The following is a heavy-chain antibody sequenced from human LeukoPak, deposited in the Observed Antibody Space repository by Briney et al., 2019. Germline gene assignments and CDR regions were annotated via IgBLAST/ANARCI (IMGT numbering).Heavy chain of an antibody. D-gene: IGHD6-19*01. CDR2: TSGSGRSI. CDR1: GLTFSSYA. J-gene: IGHJ4*02. CDR3: AKDMNSWRDGSGLEDYFDY. V-gene: IGHV3-23*01. Sequence: GRSLRLSCAASGLTFSSYAMSWVRQAPGKGLEWVSGTSGSGRSIHYADSVKGRFTISRDNSKNTLYLQMNSLRADDTAVYYCAKDMNSWRDGSGLEDYFDYWGQGTLVTVSS.